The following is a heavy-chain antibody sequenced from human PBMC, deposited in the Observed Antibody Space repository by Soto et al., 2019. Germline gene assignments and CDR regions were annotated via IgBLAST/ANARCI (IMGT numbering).Heavy chain of an antibody. V-gene: IGHV3-7*03. CDR2: IKQDGSEK. Sequence: GESLKISCAASGFTFSSYWMSWVRQAPGKGLEWVANIKQDGSEKYYVDSVKGRFTISRDNAKNSLYLQMNSLRAEDTAVYYCAREGSSGWGAFDIWGQGTMVTVSS. CDR3: AREGSSGWGAFDI. D-gene: IGHD6-19*01. J-gene: IGHJ3*02. CDR1: GFTFSSYW.